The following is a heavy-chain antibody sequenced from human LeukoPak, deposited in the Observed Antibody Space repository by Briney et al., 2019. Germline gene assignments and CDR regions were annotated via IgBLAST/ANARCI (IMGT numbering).Heavy chain of an antibody. CDR2: ISWNSGSI. J-gene: IGHJ3*02. CDR1: GFTFDDYA. V-gene: IGHV3-9*03. Sequence: PGGSLRLSCAASGFTFDDYAMHWVRQAPGKGLEWVSGISWNSGSIGYADSVKGRFTISRDNAKNSLYLQMNSLRAEDMALYYCAKGWEQQLYDVFDIWGQGTMVTVSS. CDR3: AKGWEQQLYDVFDI. D-gene: IGHD6-13*01.